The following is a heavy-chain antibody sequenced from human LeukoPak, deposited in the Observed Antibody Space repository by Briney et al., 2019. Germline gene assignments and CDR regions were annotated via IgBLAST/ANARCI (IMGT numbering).Heavy chain of an antibody. CDR2: ISSSSGYI. J-gene: IGHJ5*02. V-gene: IGHV3-21*01. Sequence: PGGSLRLSCAASGFTFSSYSMNWVRQAPEKGLEWVASISSSSGYIYYADSVKGRFTISRDNAKNALYLQMNSLRAEDTAVYYCARDAFDPWGQGTLVTVPS. CDR3: ARDAFDP. CDR1: GFTFSSYS.